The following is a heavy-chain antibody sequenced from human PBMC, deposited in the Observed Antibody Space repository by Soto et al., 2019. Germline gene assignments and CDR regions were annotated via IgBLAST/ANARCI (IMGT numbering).Heavy chain of an antibody. CDR1: GFTFSSYG. D-gene: IGHD2-15*01. CDR3: AKELRGYCSGGSCYYYYGMDV. CDR2: ISYDGSNK. Sequence: QVQLVESGGGVVQPGRSLRLSCAASGFTFSSYGMHWVRQAPGKGLEWVAVISYDGSNKYYADSVKGRFTIFRDNSKNTLYLQMNSLRAEDTAVYYCAKELRGYCSGGSCYYYYGMDVWGQGTTVTVSS. V-gene: IGHV3-30*18. J-gene: IGHJ6*02.